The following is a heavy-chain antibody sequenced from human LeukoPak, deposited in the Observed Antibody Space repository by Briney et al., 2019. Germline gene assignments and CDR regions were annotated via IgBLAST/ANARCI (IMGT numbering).Heavy chain of an antibody. CDR1: GGSISTYY. CDR3: VRPYYYYMDV. Sequence: SETLSLTCTVSGGSISTYYWSWIRQPPGKGLEWIGYIYYSGSTNYNPSLKSRVTISVDTSKNQFSLKLSSVIAADTAVYYCVRPYYYYMDVWGKGTTVTVSS. J-gene: IGHJ6*03. V-gene: IGHV4-59*12. CDR2: IYYSGST.